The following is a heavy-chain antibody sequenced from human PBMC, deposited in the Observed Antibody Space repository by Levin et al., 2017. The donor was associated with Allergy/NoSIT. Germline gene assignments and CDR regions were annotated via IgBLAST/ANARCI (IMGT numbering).Heavy chain of an antibody. J-gene: IGHJ3*02. CDR2: IKQEGSEK. V-gene: IGHV3-7*01. Sequence: PGGSLRLSCAASGFTFSTYWMTWVRQAPGKGLEWVANIKQEGSEKYYVDSVKGRFTISRDNAKNSLYLQMNSLRAEDTAVYYCARVYSSSSGKNAFDIWGQGTMVTVSS. D-gene: IGHD6-6*01. CDR3: ARVYSSSSGKNAFDI. CDR1: GFTFSTYW.